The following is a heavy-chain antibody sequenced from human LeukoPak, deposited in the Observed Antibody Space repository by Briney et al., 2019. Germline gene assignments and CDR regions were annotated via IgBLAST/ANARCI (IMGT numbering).Heavy chain of an antibody. CDR2: IKGDGSET. J-gene: IGHJ4*02. Sequence: GGSLRLSCAASGFIFSNNWMSWVRQAPGKGLEWVANIKGDGSETYYVDSVKGRFTISRDNTRNSLYLQMNSLRAEDTAVYYCAREPTAMILWGQGTLVTVSS. CDR1: GFIFSNNW. V-gene: IGHV3-7*01. CDR3: AREPTAMIL. D-gene: IGHD5-18*01.